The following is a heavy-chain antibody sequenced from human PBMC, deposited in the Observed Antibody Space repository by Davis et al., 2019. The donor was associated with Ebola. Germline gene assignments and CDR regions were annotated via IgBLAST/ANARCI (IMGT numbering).Heavy chain of an antibody. CDR2: IYPGDSDT. J-gene: IGHJ6*02. D-gene: IGHD4-17*01. Sequence: GESLKISCKGSGYSFTSYWIGWVRQMPGKGLEWMGIIYPGDSDTRYSPSFQGQVTISADKSISTAYLQWSSLKASDTAMYYCARQRGYGDYDPYYYYGMDVWGQGTTVTVSS. V-gene: IGHV5-51*01. CDR3: ARQRGYGDYDPYYYYGMDV. CDR1: GYSFTSYW.